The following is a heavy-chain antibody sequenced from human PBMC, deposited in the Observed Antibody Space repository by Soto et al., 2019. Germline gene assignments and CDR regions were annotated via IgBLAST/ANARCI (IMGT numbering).Heavy chain of an antibody. V-gene: IGHV5-51*01. J-gene: IGHJ6*02. CDR3: ARLYDSSGYSIKYYYYGMDV. CDR1: GYRFTSYW. D-gene: IGHD3-22*01. Sequence: PAASLKISCQGSGYRFTSYWIGWVRQMPGKGLEWMGIIYPGDSDTRYSPSFQGQVTISADKSISTAYLQWSSLKASDTAMYYCARLYDSSGYSIKYYYYGMDVWGQGTTVTVS. CDR2: IYPGDSDT.